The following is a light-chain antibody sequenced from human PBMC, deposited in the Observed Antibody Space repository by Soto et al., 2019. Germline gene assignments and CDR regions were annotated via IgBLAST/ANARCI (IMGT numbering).Light chain of an antibody. J-gene: IGKJ1*01. CDR3: QQYNSYWT. Sequence: DIQMTQSPSTLSASVGDRVTITCRSSQSISSWLAWYQQKPGKAPKLLIYDASSLESGVPSRFSGSGSGTEFPLTISSLQPDDVATDYCQQYNSYWTFGQGTKVEIK. CDR1: QSISSW. CDR2: DAS. V-gene: IGKV1-5*01.